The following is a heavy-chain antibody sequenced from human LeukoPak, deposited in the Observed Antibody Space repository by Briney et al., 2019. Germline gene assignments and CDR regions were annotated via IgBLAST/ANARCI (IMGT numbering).Heavy chain of an antibody. V-gene: IGHV5-51*01. D-gene: IGHD1-26*01. CDR1: GYTFNNYW. J-gene: IGHJ4*02. Sequence: GESLKISCRASGYTFNNYWIGWVRQMPGRGLEWMGMLYPDGSATTYHPSFEGRVTISADKSVTTAYLEWNSLKASDTALYYCVRQGLQSGTYPAYWGPGTLVTVSS. CDR2: LYPDGSAT. CDR3: VRQGLQSGTYPAY.